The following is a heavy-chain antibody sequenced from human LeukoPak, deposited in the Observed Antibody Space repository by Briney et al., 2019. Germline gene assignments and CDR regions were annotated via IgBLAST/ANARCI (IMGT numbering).Heavy chain of an antibody. CDR1: GGSISSYY. D-gene: IGHD5-18*01. CDR2: IYYSGST. CDR3: ARALTTWLLDY. Sequence: PSETLPLTCTVSGGSISSYYWSWIRQPPGKGLEWIGYIYYSGSTIYNPSLKSRITRSVDTSKNPSSLKLSSVTAADTAVYYCARALTTWLLDYWGQGTLVTVPS. J-gene: IGHJ4*02. V-gene: IGHV4-59*08.